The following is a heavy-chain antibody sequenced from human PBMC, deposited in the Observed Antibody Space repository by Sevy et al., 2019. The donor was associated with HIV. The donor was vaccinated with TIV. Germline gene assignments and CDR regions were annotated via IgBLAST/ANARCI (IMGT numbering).Heavy chain of an antibody. CDR1: GGSISSYY. Sequence: SETLSLTCTVSGGSISSYYWSWIRQPPGKGLEWIGYIYYSGSTNYNPSLKSRVTISVDTSKNQFSLKLSSVTAADTAVYYCAREKAHYGSGSYYNGGSGYYYYMDVWGKGTTVTVSS. CDR2: IYYSGST. V-gene: IGHV4-59*01. CDR3: AREKAHYGSGSYYNGGSGYYYYMDV. D-gene: IGHD3-10*01. J-gene: IGHJ6*03.